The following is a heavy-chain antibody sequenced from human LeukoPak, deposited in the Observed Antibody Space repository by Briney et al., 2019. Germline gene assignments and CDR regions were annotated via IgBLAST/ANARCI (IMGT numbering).Heavy chain of an antibody. CDR3: AREATSDNYLGIDY. D-gene: IGHD2/OR15-2a*01. CDR1: GGSFSGYY. V-gene: IGHV4-34*01. CDR2: INHSGST. J-gene: IGHJ4*02. Sequence: PSETLSLTCAVYGGSFSGYYWSWIRQPPGKGLEWIGEINHSGSTNYNPSLKSRVTISVDTSKNQFSLKLTSVTAADTAMYYCAREATSDNYLGIDYWGQGTLLTVSS.